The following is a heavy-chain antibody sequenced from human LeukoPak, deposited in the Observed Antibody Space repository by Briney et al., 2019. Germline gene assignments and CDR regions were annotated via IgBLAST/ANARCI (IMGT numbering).Heavy chain of an antibody. Sequence: PSETLSLTCAVSDYPISSNYFWGWIRQPPGKGLEWIGGIYHSGTTYYNPSLKSRVTFLLDTSKSQFSLKLTSVTAADTAVYFCARRPIAAGNNWFDHWGQGTLVTVSS. CDR1: DYPISSNYF. D-gene: IGHD6-13*01. CDR3: ARRPIAAGNNWFDH. CDR2: IYHSGTT. V-gene: IGHV4-38-2*01. J-gene: IGHJ5*02.